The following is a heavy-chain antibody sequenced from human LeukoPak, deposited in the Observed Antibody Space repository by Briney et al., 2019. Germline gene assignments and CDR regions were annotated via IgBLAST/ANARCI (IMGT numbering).Heavy chain of an antibody. D-gene: IGHD2-2*01. V-gene: IGHV3-30*18. J-gene: IGHJ5*02. CDR3: AKDGRGCSSTSCYFAHRFDP. Sequence: GGSLRLSCAVSGFTFSSYGMHWVRQAPGKGLEWVAVISYDGSNKYYADSVKGRFTISRDNSKNTLYLQMNSLRAEDTAVYYCAKDGRGCSSTSCYFAHRFDPWGQGTLVTVSS. CDR1: GFTFSSYG. CDR2: ISYDGSNK.